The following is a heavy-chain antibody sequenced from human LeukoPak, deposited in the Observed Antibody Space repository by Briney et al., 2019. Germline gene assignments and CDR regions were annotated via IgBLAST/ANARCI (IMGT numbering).Heavy chain of an antibody. CDR2: IYYSGGT. CDR1: GGSISSYY. CDR3: ARGRGYSYGYGAFYYYYMDV. Sequence: SETLSLTCTVPGGSISSYYWSWIRQPPGKGLEWIGYIYYSGGTNYNPSLKSRVTISVDTSKNQFSLKLSSVTAADTAVYYCARGRGYSYGYGAFYYYYMDVWGKGTTVTVSS. V-gene: IGHV4-59*01. D-gene: IGHD5-18*01. J-gene: IGHJ6*03.